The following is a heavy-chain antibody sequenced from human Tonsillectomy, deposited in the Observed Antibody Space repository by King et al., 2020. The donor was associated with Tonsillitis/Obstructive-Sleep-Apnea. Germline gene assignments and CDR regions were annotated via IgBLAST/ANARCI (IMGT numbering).Heavy chain of an antibody. CDR1: GGTFGNYA. Sequence: QLVQSGAEVKKPGSSVKVSCKASGGTFGNYAFSWVRQAPGQGLEWMGGIIPIFHTAHYAQKFQGRVTITADESTTTAYMDLSSLRFEDTAMYYCASXPXXXPXXWTXXXFHXDVWXXGTRVTXXS. V-gene: IGHV1-69*12. CDR2: IIPIFHTA. D-gene: IGHD1-1*01. J-gene: IGHJ6*04. CDR3: ASXPXXXPXXWTXXXFHXDV.